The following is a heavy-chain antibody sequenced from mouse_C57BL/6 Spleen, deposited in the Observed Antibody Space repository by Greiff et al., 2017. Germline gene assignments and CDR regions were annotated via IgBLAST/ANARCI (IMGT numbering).Heavy chain of an antibody. V-gene: IGHV1-54*01. CDR3: ARELEYFEV. Sequence: LVESGAELVRPGTSVKVSCKASGYAFTKYLIEWVKQRPGQGLEWIGVINPGSGGTNYNEKFKGKATLTADKSSSTAYMQLSSLTSEDSAVYVCARELEYFEVWGTGTTVTVSS. J-gene: IGHJ1*03. CDR1: GYAFTKYL. CDR2: INPGSGGT.